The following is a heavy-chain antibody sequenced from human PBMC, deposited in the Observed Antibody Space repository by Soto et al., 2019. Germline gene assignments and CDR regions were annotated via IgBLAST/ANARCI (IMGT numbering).Heavy chain of an antibody. CDR1: GYIFINYG. V-gene: IGHV1-18*01. CDR2: ISGYNGNT. CDR3: ARDEVPAANWLDR. Sequence: ASVKVSCKASGYIFINYGITWVRQAPGQGLEWMGWISGYNGNTKYADKLQGRVTMTTDTSTTTAYTELMSLRSDDTAVYYCARDEVPAANWLDRWGQGTLVTVSS. J-gene: IGHJ5*02. D-gene: IGHD2-2*01.